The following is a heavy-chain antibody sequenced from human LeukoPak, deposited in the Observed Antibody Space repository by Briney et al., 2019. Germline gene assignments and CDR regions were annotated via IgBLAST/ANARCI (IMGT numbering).Heavy chain of an antibody. CDR2: INPKSGAT. CDR1: GYTFTFNY. Sequence: ASVTVSFKASGYTFTFNYMHWVRQAPGQGLEWVGWINPKSGATNYAQKFQGRVTMTRDTSISTVYMELSRLRSDDTAVYCCARGRPSSGSSGWGEYWGQGTLVTVSS. J-gene: IGHJ4*02. V-gene: IGHV1-2*02. CDR3: ARGRPSSGSSGWGEY. D-gene: IGHD6-19*01.